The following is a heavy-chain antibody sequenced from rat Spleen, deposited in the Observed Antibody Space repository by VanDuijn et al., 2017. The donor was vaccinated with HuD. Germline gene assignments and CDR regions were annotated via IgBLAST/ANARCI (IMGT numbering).Heavy chain of an antibody. Sequence: EVQLVESDGGLVQPGRSLKLSCAASGFTFSDYYMAWVRQAPTKGLEWVATISYDGSSTYYRDSVKGRFTISRDNAENTVYLQMNSLRSEDTATYYCAKDLSFWGPGTMVTVSS. J-gene: IGHJ1*01. CDR1: GFTFSDYY. V-gene: IGHV5-29*01. D-gene: IGHD3-7*01. CDR2: ISYDGSST. CDR3: AKDLSF.